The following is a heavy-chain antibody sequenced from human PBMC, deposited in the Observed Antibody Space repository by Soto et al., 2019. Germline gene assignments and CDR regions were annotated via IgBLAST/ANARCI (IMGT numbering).Heavy chain of an antibody. CDR2: IKQDGSET. J-gene: IGHJ6*02. CDR1: GFTLSNFW. CDR3: ARPPHGMDV. V-gene: IGHV3-7*03. Sequence: EVQLVESGGGLVQPGGSLRLSCAASGFTLSNFWMTWVRQAPVKGLEWVASIKQDGSETYYVDSVKGRFTISRDNPKNPLYLQMNSLRVGDTAVYYCARPPHGMDVWGQGTTVTVSS.